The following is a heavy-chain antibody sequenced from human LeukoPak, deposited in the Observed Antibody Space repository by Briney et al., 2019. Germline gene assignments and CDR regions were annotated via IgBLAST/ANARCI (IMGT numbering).Heavy chain of an antibody. CDR2: IYYSGST. D-gene: IGHD4-17*01. CDR1: GGSISSYY. J-gene: IGHJ3*02. CDR3: ARGANYGDYGLDAFDI. Sequence: PSETLSLTCTVSGGSISSYYWSWIRQPPGKGLEWIGYIYYSGSTTYNPTLKSRVTISIDTSKNQFSLELTSVTAADTALYHCARGANYGDYGLDAFDIWGQGTMVTVSS. V-gene: IGHV4-59*01.